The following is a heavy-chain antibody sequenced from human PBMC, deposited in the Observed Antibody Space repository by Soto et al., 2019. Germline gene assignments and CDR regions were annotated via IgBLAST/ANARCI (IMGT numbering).Heavy chain of an antibody. CDR1: GGSFSGYY. D-gene: IGHD1-26*01. V-gene: IGHV4-34*01. CDR3: ARVREPLTGGPWFDP. J-gene: IGHJ5*02. CDR2: INHSGST. Sequence: QVQLQQWGAGLLKPSETLSLTCAVYGGSFSGYYWSWIRQPPGKGLEWIGEINHSGSTNYNPSLKRRVTISVDASNNQFSLKLSSVTAADTAVYYCARVREPLTGGPWFDPWGQGTLVTVSS.